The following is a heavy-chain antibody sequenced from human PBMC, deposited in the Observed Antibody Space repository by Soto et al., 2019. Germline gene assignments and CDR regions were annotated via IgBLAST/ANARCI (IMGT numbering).Heavy chain of an antibody. J-gene: IGHJ3*02. Sequence: EVQLLESGGGLVQPGGSLRLSCAASGFTFSSYAMSWVRQAPGKGLEWVSTFSGSGGSTYYADSVKGRFTISRDNSKNTLYLQMNSLRDEDTAVYYCAKDSGSSWYGDAFHIWGQGTMVTVSS. CDR1: GFTFSSYA. CDR2: FSGSGGST. V-gene: IGHV3-23*01. CDR3: AKDSGSSWYGDAFHI. D-gene: IGHD6-13*01.